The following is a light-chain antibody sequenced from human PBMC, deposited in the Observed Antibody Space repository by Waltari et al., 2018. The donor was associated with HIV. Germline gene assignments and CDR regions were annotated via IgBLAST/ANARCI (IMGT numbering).Light chain of an antibody. CDR2: DVN. CDR3: CSYAGSYTWV. Sequence: QSALTQSRSVSGSPGQSVTISCTGTSSDVGGYKYVSWYQQHPCKVPKLMIYDVNKRPSGVPDRFSGSKSANTASLTISGLQAEDEADYYCCSYAGSYTWVFGGGTKLTVL. V-gene: IGLV2-11*01. J-gene: IGLJ3*02. CDR1: SSDVGGYKY.